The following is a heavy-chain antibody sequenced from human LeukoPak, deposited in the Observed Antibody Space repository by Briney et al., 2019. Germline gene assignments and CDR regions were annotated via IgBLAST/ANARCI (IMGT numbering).Heavy chain of an antibody. CDR2: ISYSVTSM. D-gene: IGHD6-19*01. CDR3: AKVRWDNSGWYYLDY. CDR1: GFTFSDYY. V-gene: IGHV3-11*04. J-gene: IGHJ4*02. Sequence: GGSLRLSCAASGFTFSDYYMSWIRQAPGKGLEWVSYISYSVTSMYYADTVKGRFTISRDNSKNTLYLQMNGLRPEDTAVYFCAKVRWDNSGWYYLDYWGQGTLVTVSS.